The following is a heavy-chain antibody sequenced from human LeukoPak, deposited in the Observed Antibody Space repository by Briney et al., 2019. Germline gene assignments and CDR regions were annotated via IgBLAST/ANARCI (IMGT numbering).Heavy chain of an antibody. D-gene: IGHD3-10*01. Sequence: ASVKVSCKVSGYTLTELSMHWVQQAPGKGLEWRGGFDPEDGETIYAQKFQGRVTMTEDTSTDTAYMELSSLRSEDTAVYYCATGGDEEGSPQIYYFDYWGQGTLVTVSS. J-gene: IGHJ4*02. CDR3: ATGGDEEGSPQIYYFDY. CDR1: GYTLTELS. V-gene: IGHV1-24*01. CDR2: FDPEDGET.